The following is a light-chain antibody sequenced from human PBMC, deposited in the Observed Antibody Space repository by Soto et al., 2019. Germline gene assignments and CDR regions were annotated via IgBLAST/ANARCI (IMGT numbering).Light chain of an antibody. V-gene: IGKV2-30*01. CDR3: MQATQYRPYT. CDR2: QVS. CDR1: QSLAYIDGNTY. J-gene: IGKJ2*01. Sequence: DVVMTQSPLSLPVTLGQPASISCRSSQSLAYIDGNTYLNWFHQRPGQSPRRLIYQVSNRDSGVPDRFSGSGSGTDFTLKISRVEADDVGVYYCMQATQYRPYTFGQGTKLEIK.